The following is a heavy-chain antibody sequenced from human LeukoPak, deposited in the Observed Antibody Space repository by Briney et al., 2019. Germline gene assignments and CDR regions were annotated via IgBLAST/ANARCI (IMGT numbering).Heavy chain of an antibody. V-gene: IGHV4-59*01. CDR2: IYYSGST. CDR3: ARVGSTGVDY. Sequence: SETLSLTCTVSGGSISSYYWSWIRQPPGKGLERIGYIYYSGSTNYNPSLKSRVTISVDTSKNQFSLKLSSVTAADTAVYYCARVGSTGVDYWGQGTLVTVSS. CDR1: GGSISSYY. D-gene: IGHD3-10*01. J-gene: IGHJ4*02.